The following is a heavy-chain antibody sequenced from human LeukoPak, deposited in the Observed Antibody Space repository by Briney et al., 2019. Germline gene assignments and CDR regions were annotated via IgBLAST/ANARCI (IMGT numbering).Heavy chain of an antibody. CDR3: ARRRVATGDFDY. CDR2: ISYSGST. V-gene: IGHV4-59*12. D-gene: IGHD5-12*01. J-gene: IGHJ4*02. CDR1: GGSISSYY. Sequence: SETLSLTCTVSGGSISSYYWSWIRQPPGKGLEWIGYISYSGSTNYNPSLKSRVTISVDTSKNQFSLKLSSVTAADTAVYYCARRRVATGDFDYWGQGTLVTVSS.